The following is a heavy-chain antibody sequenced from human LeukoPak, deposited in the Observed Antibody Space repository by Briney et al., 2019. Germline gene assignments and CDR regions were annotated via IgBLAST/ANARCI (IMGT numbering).Heavy chain of an antibody. Sequence: HTGGSLRLSCAVSGLTFNNYAMSWVRQAPGMGLEWVSAISGSGGTTYYAASVRGRFTISRDNSKNTVYLQMNSLRDEDTAVYFCAKEALPGIPAAGRIYWGQGTLVTVSS. V-gene: IGHV3-23*01. J-gene: IGHJ4*02. CDR2: ISGSGGTT. CDR1: GLTFNNYA. D-gene: IGHD6-25*01. CDR3: AKEALPGIPAAGRIY.